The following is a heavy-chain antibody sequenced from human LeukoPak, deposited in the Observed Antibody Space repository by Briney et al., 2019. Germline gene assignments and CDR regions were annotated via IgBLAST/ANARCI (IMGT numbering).Heavy chain of an antibody. CDR3: ARGGGLMITFGGVIVIPSDFDY. CDR2: MNPNSGNT. CDR1: GYTFTSYD. Sequence: ASVKVSCKASGYTFTSYDINWVRQATGQGLDWMGWMNPNSGNTGYAQKFQGRVTITRNTSISTAYMELSSLRSEDTAVYYCARGGGLMITFGGVIVIPSDFDYWGQGTLVTVSS. J-gene: IGHJ4*02. V-gene: IGHV1-8*03. D-gene: IGHD3-16*02.